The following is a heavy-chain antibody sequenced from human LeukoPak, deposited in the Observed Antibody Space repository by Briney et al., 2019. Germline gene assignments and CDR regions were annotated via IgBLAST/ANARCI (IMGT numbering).Heavy chain of an antibody. V-gene: IGHV3-23*01. CDR1: GFSFSTYA. J-gene: IGHJ4*02. CDR3: AKDLRTYGSGIYRLPTVIFNY. Sequence: GGSLSLSCAASGFSFSTYAMSWVRQAPGKGLEWVSSIIATGDSTYYADSVKGRFTISRDNSKNTLYLQMNSLRAEDTAIYYCAKDLRTYGSGIYRLPTVIFNYWGQGTLVTVSS. D-gene: IGHD3-10*01. CDR2: IIATGDST.